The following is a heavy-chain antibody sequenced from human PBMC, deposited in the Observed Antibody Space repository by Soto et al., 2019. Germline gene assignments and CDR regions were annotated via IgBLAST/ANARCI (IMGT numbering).Heavy chain of an antibody. D-gene: IGHD2-8*01. Sequence: GASVTVSCTASGGTLSSYAISWVRQANGQGLEWMGGIIPIFGTANYAQKFQGRVTITADESTSTAYMELSSLRSEDTAVYYCARDRAPSRYCTNGVCYTIGGDYGMDVWGQGTTVTVSS. V-gene: IGHV1-69*13. CDR3: ARDRAPSRYCTNGVCYTIGGDYGMDV. CDR2: IIPIFGTA. CDR1: GGTLSSYA. J-gene: IGHJ6*02.